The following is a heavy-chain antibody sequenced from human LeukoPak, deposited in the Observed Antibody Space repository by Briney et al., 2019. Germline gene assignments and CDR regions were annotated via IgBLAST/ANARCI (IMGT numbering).Heavy chain of an antibody. CDR2: MNPNSGNT. V-gene: IGHV1-8*01. Sequence: ASVKVSCKASGYTFTSYDINWVRQATGQGLEWMGWMNPNSGNTGYAQKFQGRVIMTRNTSISTAYMELSSLRSEDTAVYYCARGGAYFGYYYYMDVWGKGTTVTISS. CDR1: GYTFTSYD. D-gene: IGHD2-21*01. CDR3: ARGGAYFGYYYYMDV. J-gene: IGHJ6*03.